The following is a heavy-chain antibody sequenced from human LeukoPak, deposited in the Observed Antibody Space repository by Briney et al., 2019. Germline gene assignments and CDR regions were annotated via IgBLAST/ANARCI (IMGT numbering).Heavy chain of an antibody. J-gene: IGHJ4*02. D-gene: IGHD6-19*01. V-gene: IGHV1-18*01. Sequence: ASVKVSCKAPGYTFTSYGISWVRQAPGQGLEWMGWISAYNGNTNYAQKLQGRVTMTTDTSTSTAYMELRSLRSDDTAVYYCARDRSSSGWSDYFDYWGQGTLVTVSS. CDR3: ARDRSSSGWSDYFDY. CDR2: ISAYNGNT. CDR1: GYTFTSYG.